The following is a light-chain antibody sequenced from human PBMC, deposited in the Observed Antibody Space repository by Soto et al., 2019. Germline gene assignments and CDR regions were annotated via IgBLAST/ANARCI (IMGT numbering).Light chain of an antibody. CDR3: QQDGSNAVA. CDR2: KAS. CDR1: QTISSW. J-gene: IGKJ1*01. Sequence: DIQMTQSPSTLSGSVGDRVTITCRASQTISSWLAWYQQKPGKAPKLLIYKASTLKSGVPSRFSGSGSGTEFTITFSGLQPDDFTTYYCQQDGSNAVAVGEGTEVELK. V-gene: IGKV1-5*03.